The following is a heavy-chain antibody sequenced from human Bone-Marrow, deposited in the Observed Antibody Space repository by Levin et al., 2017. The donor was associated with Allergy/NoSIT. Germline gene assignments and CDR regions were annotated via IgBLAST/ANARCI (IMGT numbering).Heavy chain of an antibody. CDR3: ARDIDTRSQDSQLDP. Sequence: PGGSLRLSCAASGFMFSNYGMHWVRQAPGKGLEWVALIWSHGGSMDYADSVKGRFTISRDISKNTLYLQMDSLRVEDTAVYYCARDIDTRSQDSQLDPWGQGTLVTVSS. CDR2: IWSHGGSM. J-gene: IGHJ5*02. CDR1: GFMFSNYG. D-gene: IGHD2-15*01. V-gene: IGHV3-33*01.